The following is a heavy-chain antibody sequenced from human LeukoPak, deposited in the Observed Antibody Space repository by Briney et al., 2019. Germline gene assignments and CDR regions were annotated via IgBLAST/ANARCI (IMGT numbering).Heavy chain of an antibody. J-gene: IGHJ4*02. CDR3: ARDHDSGYEFDY. Sequence: ASVKVSCKASGYTFTSYGISWVRQAPGQGLEWMGWISAYNGNTNYAQRLQGRVTMTTDTSTSTAYMELRSLRSDDTAVYYCARDHDSGYEFDYWGQGTLVTVSS. V-gene: IGHV1-18*04. CDR2: ISAYNGNT. CDR1: GYTFTSYG. D-gene: IGHD5-12*01.